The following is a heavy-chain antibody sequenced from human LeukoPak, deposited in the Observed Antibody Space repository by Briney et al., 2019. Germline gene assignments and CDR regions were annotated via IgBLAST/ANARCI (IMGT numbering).Heavy chain of an antibody. V-gene: IGHV1-2*02. Sequence: ASVKVSCKASGYTFTGYYMHWVRQAPGQGLEWMGWINPNSGGTNYAQTFQVRVTMTRDTPISTAYMELSRLRSDDTTVYYCARDSTIIAAEHWGLGFWGQGTLVTVSS. D-gene: IGHD6-13*01. CDR2: INPNSGGT. J-gene: IGHJ4*02. CDR3: ARDSTIIAAEHWGLGF. CDR1: GYTFTGYY.